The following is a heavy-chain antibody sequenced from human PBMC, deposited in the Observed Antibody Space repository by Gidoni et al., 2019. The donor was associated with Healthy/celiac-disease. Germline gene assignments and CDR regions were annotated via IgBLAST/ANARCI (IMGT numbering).Heavy chain of an antibody. J-gene: IGHJ3*02. CDR2: IYYSGST. CDR1: AGSISSSSYY. V-gene: IGHV4-39*01. CDR3: ARSFWSGYRLNAFDI. Sequence: QLQLQESGPGLVKPSETLSLTCTVSAGSISSSSYYWGWIRQPPGKGLEWIGSIYYSGSTSYNPSLKSRVTISVDTSKNQFSLKLSSVTAADTAVYYCARSFWSGYRLNAFDIWGQGTMVTVSS. D-gene: IGHD3-3*01.